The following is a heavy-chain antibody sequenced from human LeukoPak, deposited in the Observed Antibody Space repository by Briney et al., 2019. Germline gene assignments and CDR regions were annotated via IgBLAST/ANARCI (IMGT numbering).Heavy chain of an antibody. D-gene: IGHD5-12*01. J-gene: IGHJ1*01. CDR1: GYTFTTYY. V-gene: IGHV1-46*01. Sequence: GASVKVSCKASGYTFTTYYMHWVRQAPGQGLEWMGIINPSGGSTSYAQKFQGRVTMTRDTSTSTVYMELTSLRSEDTAVYYCARAKNSAYEWEGSGLEYFQHWGQGTPVTVSS. CDR2: INPSGGST. CDR3: ARAKNSAYEWEGSGLEYFQH.